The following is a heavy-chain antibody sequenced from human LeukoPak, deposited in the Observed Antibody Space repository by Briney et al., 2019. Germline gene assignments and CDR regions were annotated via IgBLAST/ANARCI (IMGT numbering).Heavy chain of an antibody. V-gene: IGHV3-30-3*01. D-gene: IGHD3-3*01. CDR1: GFTFSNVW. CDR2: ISYDGSNK. CDR3: ARGLIGATAAYYDFWSGYYPTQSEGGLDY. Sequence: GGSLRLSCVVSGFTFSNVWMNWVRQAPGKGLEWVAVISYDGSNKYYADSVKGRFTISRDNSKNTLYLQMNSLRAEDTAVYYCARGLIGATAAYYDFWSGYYPTQSEGGLDYWGQGTLVTVSS. J-gene: IGHJ4*02.